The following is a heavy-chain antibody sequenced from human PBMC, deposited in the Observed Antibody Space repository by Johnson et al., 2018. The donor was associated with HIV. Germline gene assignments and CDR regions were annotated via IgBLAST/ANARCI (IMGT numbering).Heavy chain of an antibody. CDR2: ISTITNTV. D-gene: IGHD2-15*01. CDR1: GFIFSDYY. CDR3: ARVGVVGVPNAFDV. J-gene: IGHJ3*01. Sequence: QVQLVESGGGLVQPGGSLRLSCAASGFIFSDYYMTWFRQAPGKGLEWVSYISTITNTVFYAGSVKGRFTIARDNAKNSLYLQRNSLRAEDTAVYYCARVGVVGVPNAFDVSGQGTLVTVSS. V-gene: IGHV3-11*04.